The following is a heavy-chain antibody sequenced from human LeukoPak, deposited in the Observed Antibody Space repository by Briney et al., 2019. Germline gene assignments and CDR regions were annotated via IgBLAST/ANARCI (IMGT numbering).Heavy chain of an antibody. CDR2: IYYSGST. Sequence: SETLSLTCTVSGGSISSSSYYWGWIRQPPGKGLEWIGSIYYSGSTYYNPSLKSRVTISVDTSRNQFSLKLSSVTAADTAVYYCASLRERSYYARGFDYWGQGTLVTVSS. CDR1: GGSISSSSYY. D-gene: IGHD4-11*01. J-gene: IGHJ4*02. V-gene: IGHV4-39*01. CDR3: ASLRERSYYARGFDY.